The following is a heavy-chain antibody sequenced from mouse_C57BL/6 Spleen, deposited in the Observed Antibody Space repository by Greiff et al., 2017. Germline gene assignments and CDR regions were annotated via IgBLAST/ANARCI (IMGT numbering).Heavy chain of an antibody. D-gene: IGHD1-1*01. CDR2: IDPETGGT. CDR3: KNYYGTECLDV. J-gene: IGHJ1*03. CDR1: GYTFTDYE. V-gene: IGHV1-15*01. Sequence: QVQLQQSGAELVRPGASVTLSCKASGYTFTDYEMHWVKQTPVHGLEWIGAIDPETGGTAYNQKFKGKAILTADKSSSTAYMELRSLTSEDSAVYCGKNYYGTECLDVWGTGTTVTVSS.